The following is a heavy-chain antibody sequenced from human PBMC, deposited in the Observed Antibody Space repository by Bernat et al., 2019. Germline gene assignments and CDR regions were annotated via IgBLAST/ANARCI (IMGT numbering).Heavy chain of an antibody. D-gene: IGHD2-8*01. Sequence: EVQLVESGGGLVQPGGSLRLSCAASGFTFSSYEMNWVRQAPGKGLEWVSYISSSGSTIYYADTVKCRCNITGDNAKKPLYLTMNSMRAEDTAVYYCGMAAKRYYFDYWGQGTLVTVSS. CDR2: ISSSGSTI. CDR1: GFTFSSYE. J-gene: IGHJ4*02. CDR3: GMAAKRYYFDY. V-gene: IGHV3-48*03.